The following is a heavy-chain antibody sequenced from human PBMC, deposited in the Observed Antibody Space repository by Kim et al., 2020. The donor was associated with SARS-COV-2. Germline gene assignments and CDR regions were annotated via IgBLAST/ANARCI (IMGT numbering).Heavy chain of an antibody. V-gene: IGHV1-69*13. CDR3: ARASRINDYGDYMAYHTLHTDV. CDR1: GGTFSSYA. Sequence: SVKVSCKASGGTFSSYAISWVRQAPGQGLEWMGGIIPIFGTANYAQKFQGRVTITADESTSTAYMELSSLRSEDTAVYYCARASRINDYGDYMAYHTLHTDVWGQGTTVTVSS. CDR2: IIPIFGTA. D-gene: IGHD4-17*01. J-gene: IGHJ6*02.